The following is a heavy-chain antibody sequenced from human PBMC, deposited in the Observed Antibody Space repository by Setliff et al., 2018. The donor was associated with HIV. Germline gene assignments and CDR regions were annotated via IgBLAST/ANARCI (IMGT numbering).Heavy chain of an antibody. Sequence: KTSETLSLTCAVSGGSISSNWWSWVRQSPGKGLEWFGEIYHSGSTHYNPSLQSRVTISVDTSKNQFSLKLSSVTAADTAVYYCARQGDGYNLYHVYYFDYWGQGTLVTVSS. CDR2: IYHSGST. D-gene: IGHD5-12*01. V-gene: IGHV4-4*02. CDR1: GGSISSNW. J-gene: IGHJ4*02. CDR3: ARQGDGYNLYHVYYFDY.